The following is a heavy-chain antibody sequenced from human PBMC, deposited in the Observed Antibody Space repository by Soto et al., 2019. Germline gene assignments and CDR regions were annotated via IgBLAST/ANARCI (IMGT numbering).Heavy chain of an antibody. Sequence: DVQLLESGGGLVQPGGSLRLSCAASGFTYSNYGMTWVRQAPGRGLEWVSALSASGANTYYADSVKGRFTISRDNSKNTLYLQMNGLRAEDTAVYYCAKETRSRGPLDYWGQGTLVTVSS. CDR2: LSASGANT. J-gene: IGHJ4*02. V-gene: IGHV3-23*01. CDR3: AKETRSRGPLDY. CDR1: GFTYSNYG. D-gene: IGHD5-12*01.